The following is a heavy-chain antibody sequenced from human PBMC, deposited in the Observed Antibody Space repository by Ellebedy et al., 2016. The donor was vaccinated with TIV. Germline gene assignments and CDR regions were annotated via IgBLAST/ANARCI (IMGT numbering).Heavy chain of an antibody. D-gene: IGHD3-10*01. J-gene: IGHJ6*02. Sequence: AASVKVSCKTSGYTFTTYGVTWARQAPGQGLEWMGWISADNGHTKSVQKFQGRLTMTTDTSTNTAFMELTILRSDDTSVYYWAVEEITVVRGLNLYYGMDIWGQGTTVTVSS. CDR3: AVEEITVVRGLNLYYGMDI. CDR1: GYTFTTYG. CDR2: ISADNGHT. V-gene: IGHV1-18*04.